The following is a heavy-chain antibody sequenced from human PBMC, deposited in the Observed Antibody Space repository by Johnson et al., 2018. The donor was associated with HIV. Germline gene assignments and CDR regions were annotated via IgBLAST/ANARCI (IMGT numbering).Heavy chain of an antibody. CDR3: AKARSWPYPYDALDV. J-gene: IGHJ3*01. CDR2: INWNGGST. CDR1: GFTVSTNS. D-gene: IGHD2-15*01. V-gene: IGHV3-20*04. Sequence: VQLVESGGGLVQPGGSLRLSCAASGFTVSTNSMSWVRQAPGKGLEWVSGINWNGGSTGYADSVKGRFTISRDNAKNSLYLQMNSLRAEDTALYYCAKARSWPYPYDALDVWGQGTVVTVSS.